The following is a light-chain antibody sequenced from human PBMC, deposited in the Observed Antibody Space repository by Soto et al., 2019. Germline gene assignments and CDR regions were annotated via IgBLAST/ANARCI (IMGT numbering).Light chain of an antibody. J-gene: IGLJ1*01. CDR3: SSYTSSSTL. CDR2: DVS. CDR1: SGDVGAYNY. Sequence: QSALTQPASVSGSPGQSITISCTGTSGDVGAYNYVSWYQQHPGKAPRLMIYDVSNRPSGASNRFSGSKSGNTASLTISGLQAEDEADYYCSSYTSSSTLFGTGTKVTVL. V-gene: IGLV2-14*01.